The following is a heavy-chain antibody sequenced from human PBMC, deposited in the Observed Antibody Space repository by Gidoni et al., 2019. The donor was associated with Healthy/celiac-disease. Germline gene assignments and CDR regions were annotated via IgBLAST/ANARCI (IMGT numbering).Heavy chain of an antibody. V-gene: IGHV2-5*02. CDR3: AHRMATISFDY. CDR2: IYWDDDK. J-gene: IGHJ4*02. D-gene: IGHD5-12*01. CDR1: AFSLSTSGVG. Sequence: QLTLTESGPTLVKPTQTLTLTCTFSAFSLSTSGVGVGWIRQPPGKALEWLALIYWDDDKRYSPSLKSRLTINKDTSKNQVVLTMTNMDPVDTATYYCAHRMATISFDYWGQGTLVTVSS.